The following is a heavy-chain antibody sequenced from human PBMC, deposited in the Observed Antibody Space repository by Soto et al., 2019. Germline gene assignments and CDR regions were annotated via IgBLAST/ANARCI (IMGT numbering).Heavy chain of an antibody. Sequence: QVQLVESGGGVVQPGTSLRLSCAASGFIFSKYGMHWVRQAPGKGLEWVAVISYDGSNKYYAESVKGRFIISRDKSENTLYLQMNSLRAEDTALYYCAKDLGSGKPYYYYAMDVWGQGTTGTVSS. D-gene: IGHD3-10*01. CDR3: AKDLGSGKPYYYYAMDV. J-gene: IGHJ6*02. CDR1: GFIFSKYG. V-gene: IGHV3-30*18. CDR2: ISYDGSNK.